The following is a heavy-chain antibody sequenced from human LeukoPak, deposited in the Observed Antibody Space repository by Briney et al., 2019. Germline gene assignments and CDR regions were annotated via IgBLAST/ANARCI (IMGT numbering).Heavy chain of an antibody. V-gene: IGHV3-23*01. Sequence: GGSLRLSCSASGFTFTTYGMNWVRQAPGKGLEWVSGIGGSGIRTYYADSVKGRFTISRDNSKNTLYLQMNSLRDEDTAVNYCAKDAHWILFDDWGQGTLVTVSS. CDR1: GFTFTTYG. D-gene: IGHD2-2*03. J-gene: IGHJ4*02. CDR2: IGGSGIRT. CDR3: AKDAHWILFDD.